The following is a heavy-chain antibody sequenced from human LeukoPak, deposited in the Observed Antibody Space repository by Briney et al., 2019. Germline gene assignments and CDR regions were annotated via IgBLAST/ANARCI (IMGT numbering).Heavy chain of an antibody. CDR2: ISAYNGNT. J-gene: IGHJ4*02. Sequence: ASVKVSCKASGYTFTSYDINWVRQAPGQGLEWMGWISAYNGNTNYAQKLQGRVTMTTDTSTSTAYMELRSLRSDDTAVYYCARAPGLEPVTRVDYWGQGTLVTVSS. CDR3: ARAPGLEPVTRVDY. CDR1: GYTFTSYD. V-gene: IGHV1-18*01. D-gene: IGHD1-1*01.